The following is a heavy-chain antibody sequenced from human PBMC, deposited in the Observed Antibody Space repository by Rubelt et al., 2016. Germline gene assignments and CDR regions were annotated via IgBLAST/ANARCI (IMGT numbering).Heavy chain of an antibody. D-gene: IGHD3-10*01. CDR3: ARSLGSMVRGVLDY. J-gene: IGHJ4*02. Sequence: RGLEWMGWINPNSGGTNYEQKFQGKVAMTRDTSISTAYMEQSRLSSDDTAVYYCARSLGSMVRGVLDYWGQGTLVTVSS. CDR2: INPNSGGT. V-gene: IGHV1-2*02.